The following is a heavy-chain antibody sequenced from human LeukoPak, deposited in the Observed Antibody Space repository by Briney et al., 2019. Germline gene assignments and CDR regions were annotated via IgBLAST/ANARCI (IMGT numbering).Heavy chain of an antibody. V-gene: IGHV5-51*01. J-gene: IGHJ5*02. D-gene: IGHD4-17*01. CDR2: IYPTDSIT. Sequence: GESLKISCRTSGYDFSTKWIAWVRQMPGKGLERMGIIYPTDSITRYSPSFQGHVTISADTSISTAYLQWTSLKPSDTAIYYCARLAPDYADYWFDPWGQGTLVTVS. CDR1: GYDFSTKW. CDR3: ARLAPDYADYWFDP.